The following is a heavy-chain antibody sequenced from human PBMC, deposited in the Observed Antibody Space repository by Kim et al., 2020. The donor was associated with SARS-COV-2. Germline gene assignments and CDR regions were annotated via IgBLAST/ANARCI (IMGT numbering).Heavy chain of an antibody. V-gene: IGHV4-34*01. J-gene: IGHJ4*02. Sequence: SETLSLTCAIYGESFSDYYWTWIRQPPGKGLAWIGDINHSGSGSINYNPSLKSRVTISVDTSKNSFSLRLTSVTAADTAMYYCGRRIDSWGQGTLVTVSS. CDR3: GRRIDS. CDR2: INHSGSGSI. CDR1: GESFSDYY.